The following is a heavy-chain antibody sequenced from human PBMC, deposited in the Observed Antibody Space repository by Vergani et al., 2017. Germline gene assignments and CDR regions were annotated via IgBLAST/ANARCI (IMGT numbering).Heavy chain of an antibody. CDR1: GFTFSDYY. CDR3: ARDRAGGALVADEDY. J-gene: IGHJ4*02. D-gene: IGHD2-15*01. Sequence: QVQLVESGGGLVKPGGSLRLSCAASGFTFSDYYMSWIRQAPGKGLEWVSYISSSSSYTNYADSVKGRFTISRDNAKNSLYLQMNSLRAEDTAVYYCARDRAGGALVADEDYWGQGTLVTVSS. CDR2: ISSSSSYT. V-gene: IGHV3-11*05.